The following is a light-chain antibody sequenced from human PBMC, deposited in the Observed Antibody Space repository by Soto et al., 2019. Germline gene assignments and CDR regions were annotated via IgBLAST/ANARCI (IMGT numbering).Light chain of an antibody. CDR3: LQYNGYYRT. V-gene: IGKV1-5*01. CDR2: DAS. CDR1: QSISTW. Sequence: DIQMTQSPSTLSASVGDRVTITCRASQSISTWLAWYQQKPGKGPTLLIFDASTLESGVPSRFSGSGSGTTFTLTISSLQSDDFATYYCLQYNGYYRTFGQGTKVDIK. J-gene: IGKJ1*01.